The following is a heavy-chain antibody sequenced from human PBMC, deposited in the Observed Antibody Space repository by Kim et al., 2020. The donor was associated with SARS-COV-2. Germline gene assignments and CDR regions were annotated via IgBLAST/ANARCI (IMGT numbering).Heavy chain of an antibody. D-gene: IGHD6-19*01. CDR1: GFTFSSYG. Sequence: GGSLRLSCAASGFTFSSYGMHWVRQAPGKGLEWVAVISYDGSNKYYADSVKGRFTISRDNSKNTLYLQMNSLRAEDTAVYYCAKDGGWYLGGAFDIWGQG. J-gene: IGHJ3*02. V-gene: IGHV3-30*18. CDR2: ISYDGSNK. CDR3: AKDGGWYLGGAFDI.